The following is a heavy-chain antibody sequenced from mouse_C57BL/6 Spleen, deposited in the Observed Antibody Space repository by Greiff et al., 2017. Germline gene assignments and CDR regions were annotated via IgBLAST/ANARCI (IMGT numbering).Heavy chain of an antibody. CDR3: ARQKRNYDFDY. D-gene: IGHD2-1*01. Sequence: EVQLQQSGPVLVKPGASVKMSCKASGYTFTDYYMNWVKQSHGKSLEWIGVINPYNGGTSYNQKIKGKATLTVDKSSSTAYMELNSLTSDDSAVYYCARQKRNYDFDYWGQGTTLSVSS. J-gene: IGHJ2*01. CDR1: GYTFTDYY. V-gene: IGHV1-19*01. CDR2: INPYNGGT.